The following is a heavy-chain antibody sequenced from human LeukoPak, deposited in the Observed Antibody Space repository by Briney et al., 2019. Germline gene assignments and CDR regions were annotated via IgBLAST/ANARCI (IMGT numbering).Heavy chain of an antibody. CDR3: ARAGGGPRYYYDSSGHRSFDY. CDR1: GYTFTSYY. Sequence: ASVKVSCKASGYTFTSYYMHWVRQAPGQGLEWMGIINPSGGSTSYAQKFQGRVTMTRDTFTSTVYMELSSLRSEDTAVYYCARAGGGPRYYYDSSGHRSFDYWGQGTLVTVSS. CDR2: INPSGGST. V-gene: IGHV1-46*01. D-gene: IGHD3-22*01. J-gene: IGHJ4*02.